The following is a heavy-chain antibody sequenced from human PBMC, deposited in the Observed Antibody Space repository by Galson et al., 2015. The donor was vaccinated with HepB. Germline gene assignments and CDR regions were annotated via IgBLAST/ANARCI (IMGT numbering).Heavy chain of an antibody. CDR2: VTDSGDRT. D-gene: IGHD4-17*01. V-gene: IGHV3-23*01. CDR3: AKAYYGDYGRDY. Sequence: SLRLSCAASGFPFSAYAMSWVRQAPGKGLEWVSTVTDSGDRTYYADAVKGRFTISRDNSKNTLFLQMNSLRTEDTAVYYCAKAYYGDYGRDYLGQGTLVTVSS. J-gene: IGHJ4*02. CDR1: GFPFSAYA.